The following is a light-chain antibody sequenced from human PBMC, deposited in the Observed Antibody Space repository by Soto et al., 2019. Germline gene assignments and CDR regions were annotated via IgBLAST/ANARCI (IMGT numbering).Light chain of an antibody. CDR3: QQYNSYSYT. J-gene: IGKJ2*01. CDR1: QSISSW. Sequence: DIQMTQSPSTLSASVGDRVTITCRASQSISSWLAWYQQKPGKAPKLLIYKASSLESGVPSRFSGSGSGTEFTLNISSLQPDDFATYYCQQYNSYSYTFGHGTK. CDR2: KAS. V-gene: IGKV1-5*03.